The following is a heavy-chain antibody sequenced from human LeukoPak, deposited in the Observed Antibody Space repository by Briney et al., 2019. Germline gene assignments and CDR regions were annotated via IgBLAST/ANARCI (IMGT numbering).Heavy chain of an antibody. CDR3: AREGSSGSCFDY. J-gene: IGHJ4*02. Sequence: SETLSLTCTVSGASISSSGYYWSWIRQHPGKGLEWIGYIYYSGSTYYNPSLKSRVTISVDTSKNQFSLKLSSVTAADTAVYYCAREGSSGSCFDYWGQGTLVTVSS. CDR1: GASISSSGYY. D-gene: IGHD3-22*01. V-gene: IGHV4-31*03. CDR2: IYYSGST.